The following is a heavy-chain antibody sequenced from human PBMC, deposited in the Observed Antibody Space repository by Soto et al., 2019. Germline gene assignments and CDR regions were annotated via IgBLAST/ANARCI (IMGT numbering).Heavy chain of an antibody. CDR1: GGSVSTHC. CDR3: ARGSFSGYCSGGSCYYYYYGMDV. D-gene: IGHD2-15*01. V-gene: IGHV4-4*07. J-gene: IGHJ6*02. CDR2: IYPSGTT. Sequence: SETLSLTCTVSGGSVSTHCLTWIRQVAGKGLELIGRIYPSGTTSYNPSLKSRVTMSVDTSKNQFSLKLRSVTAADTAVYYCARGSFSGYCSGGSCYYYYYGMDVWGQGTTVTVSS.